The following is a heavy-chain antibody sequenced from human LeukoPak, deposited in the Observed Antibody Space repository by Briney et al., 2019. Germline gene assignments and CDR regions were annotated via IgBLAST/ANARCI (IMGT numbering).Heavy chain of an antibody. D-gene: IGHD6-13*01. Sequence: ASVKVSCKASGYTFTGYYMHWVRQAPGQGLEWMGRINPNSGGTNYAQKFQGRVTMTRDTSISTAYMELSRLRPDDTAVYYCASSRGSSVYYGMDVWGQGTTVTVSS. CDR3: ASSRGSSVYYGMDV. V-gene: IGHV1-2*06. CDR1: GYTFTGYY. J-gene: IGHJ6*02. CDR2: INPNSGGT.